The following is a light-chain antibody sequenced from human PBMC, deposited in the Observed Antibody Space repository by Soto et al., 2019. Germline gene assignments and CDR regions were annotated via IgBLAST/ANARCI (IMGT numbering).Light chain of an antibody. CDR1: SSDVGDYNY. CDR3: SSYAGSNNFV. Sequence: QSALTQPPSASGSPGQSVTISCIGTSSDVGDYNYVSWYQQRPGKAPKLLIYEVSKRPSGVPDRFSGSKSGNTASLTVSGLQAEDEADYYRSSYAGSNNFVFGIGTKLTVL. CDR2: EVS. V-gene: IGLV2-8*01. J-gene: IGLJ1*01.